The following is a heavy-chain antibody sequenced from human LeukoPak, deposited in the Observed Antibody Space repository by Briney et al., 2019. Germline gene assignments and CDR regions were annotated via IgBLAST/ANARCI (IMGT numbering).Heavy chain of an antibody. CDR3: ARVSRGPYYYYYGMDV. D-gene: IGHD5-12*01. V-gene: IGHV3-33*01. CDR1: GFTFSSYG. CDR2: IWYDGSNK. J-gene: IGHJ6*02. Sequence: GGSLRLSCAASGFTFSSYGMHWVRQAPGKGLEWVGVIWYDGSNKYYADSVKGRFTISRDNSKNTQYLQMNSLRAEDRAVYYCARVSRGPYYYYYGMDVWGQGTTVTVSS.